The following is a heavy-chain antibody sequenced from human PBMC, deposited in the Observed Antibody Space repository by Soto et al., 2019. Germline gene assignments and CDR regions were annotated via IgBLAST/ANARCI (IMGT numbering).Heavy chain of an antibody. CDR1: GDSVSSTDYC. Sequence: PSETLSLTCTVSGDSVSSTDYCWTWIRQPPGKGLECIGYIYYSGITNYYPSLKSRVTISLDTSKNQFSLKLNSVTAADTAVYYCARVTLRYAMNVWGRGTTVTVS. CDR3: ARVTLRYAMNV. V-gene: IGHV4-61*08. D-gene: IGHD2-21*01. CDR2: IYYSGIT. J-gene: IGHJ6*02.